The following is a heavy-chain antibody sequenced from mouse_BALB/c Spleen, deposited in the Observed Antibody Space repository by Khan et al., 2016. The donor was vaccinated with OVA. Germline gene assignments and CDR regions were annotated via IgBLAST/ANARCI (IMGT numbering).Heavy chain of an antibody. CDR1: GYTFTTAG. V-gene: IGHV9-4*02. CDR3: ARGGAAYYRNDGGAMDY. D-gene: IGHD2-14*01. Sequence: QTQLVQSGPELKKPGETVRISCKASGYTFTTAGMQWVQKMPGKGLKWIGWINTHSGVPKYAEDFKGRFVFSLETSASTAYLQITNLKNEDTATYFCARGGAAYYRNDGGAMDYWGQGTSVTVSS. CDR2: INTHSGVP. J-gene: IGHJ4*01.